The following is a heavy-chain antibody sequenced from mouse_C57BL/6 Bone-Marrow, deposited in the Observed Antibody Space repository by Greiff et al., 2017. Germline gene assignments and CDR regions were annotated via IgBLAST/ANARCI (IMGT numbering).Heavy chain of an antibody. CDR3: ARKGYYGSNLAWFAY. CDR1: GYSFTDYN. J-gene: IGHJ3*01. V-gene: IGHV1-39*01. CDR2: INPNYGTT. D-gene: IGHD1-1*01. Sequence: QLQQSGPELVKPGASVKISCKASGYSFTDYNLNWVKQSNGKSLEWIGVINPNYGTTSYNQKFKGKATLTVDQSSSTAYMQLNSLTDEDSAVYYCARKGYYGSNLAWFAYWGQGTLVTVSA.